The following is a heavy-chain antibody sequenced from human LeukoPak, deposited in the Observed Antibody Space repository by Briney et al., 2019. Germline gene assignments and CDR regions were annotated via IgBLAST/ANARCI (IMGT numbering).Heavy chain of an antibody. V-gene: IGHV4-39*01. CDR1: GGSISSSSYY. CDR3: ARAGIAARGDNYYMDV. J-gene: IGHJ6*03. Sequence: SETLSLTCTVSGGSISSSSYYWGWIRQPPGKGLEWIGSIYYSGSTYYNPSLKSRVTISVDTSKNQFSLKLSSVTAADTAVYYCARAGIAARGDNYYMDVWGKGTTVTVSS. D-gene: IGHD6-13*01. CDR2: IYYSGST.